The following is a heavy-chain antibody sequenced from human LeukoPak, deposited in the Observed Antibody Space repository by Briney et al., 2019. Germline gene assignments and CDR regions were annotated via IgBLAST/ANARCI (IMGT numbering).Heavy chain of an antibody. J-gene: IGHJ6*03. D-gene: IGHD6-13*01. Sequence: GGSLRLSCAASGFTFSNYAMSWVRQAPGKGLEWVSSISGSGGSTYYADSVKGRFTISRDNSKNTLYLQMNSLRAEDTAVYYCAIIAAAGTVDYYYYMDVWGKGTTVTVSS. CDR1: GFTFSNYA. CDR2: ISGSGGST. CDR3: AIIAAAGTVDYYYYMDV. V-gene: IGHV3-23*01.